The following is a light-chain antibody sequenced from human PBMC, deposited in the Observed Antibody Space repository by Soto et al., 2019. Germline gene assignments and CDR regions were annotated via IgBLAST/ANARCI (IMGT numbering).Light chain of an antibody. CDR2: DTS. V-gene: IGKV3D-20*02. J-gene: IGKJ5*01. Sequence: EIVLTQSPGTLSLSPGERATLSCRASQSVSSSYLAWYQQKPGQAPRLLIYDTSNRVTGVPARFSGSGSGTDFTLSISSLETEDFAVYYCQQRSNWPPITFGQGTRLEIK. CDR3: QQRSNWPPIT. CDR1: QSVSSSY.